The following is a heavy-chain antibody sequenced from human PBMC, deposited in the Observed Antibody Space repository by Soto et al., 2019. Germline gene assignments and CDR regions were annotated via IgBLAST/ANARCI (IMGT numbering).Heavy chain of an antibody. V-gene: IGHV1-69*02. CDR2: IMPILGIA. Sequence: QVQLVQSGAEVKKPGSSVKVSCKASVGTFSSYTISWVRQAPGQGLEWMGRIMPILGIANDAQKFQGRVTITPGTSAGSDYMKINSLSSEEASLHYCASDRGYCSGDICYHNGASFDIWGQGTMVTVSS. D-gene: IGHD2-15*01. CDR3: ASDRGYCSGDICYHNGASFDI. J-gene: IGHJ3*02. CDR1: VGTFSSYT.